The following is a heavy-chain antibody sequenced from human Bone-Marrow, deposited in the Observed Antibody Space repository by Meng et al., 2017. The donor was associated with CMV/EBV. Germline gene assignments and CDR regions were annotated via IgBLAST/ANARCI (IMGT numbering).Heavy chain of an antibody. CDR2: IRYDGSNK. Sequence: GESLKISCAASGFTFSSYAMHWVRQAPGKGLEWVAFIRYDGSNKYYADSVKGRFTISRDDSKNTLYLQMNSLRAEDTAVYYCSAFDIWGQGTRVTGSS. CDR3: SAFDI. V-gene: IGHV3-30*02. CDR1: GFTFSSYA. J-gene: IGHJ3*02.